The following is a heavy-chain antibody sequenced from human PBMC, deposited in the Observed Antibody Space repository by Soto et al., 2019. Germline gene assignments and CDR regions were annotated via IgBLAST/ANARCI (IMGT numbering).Heavy chain of an antibody. V-gene: IGHV3-74*01. CDR1: GFTFNTYW. J-gene: IGHJ4*02. CDR3: ARWFTYANFDYFDY. CDR2: INSGGGTT. Sequence: GGSLRLSCAASGFTFNTYWMHWFRQAPGKGLVWVSRINSGGGTTTYADSVKGRFTISRDNAKNTLYLQMNGLRAEDTAVYYCARWFTYANFDYFDYWGQGTQVTVSS. D-gene: IGHD2-8*01.